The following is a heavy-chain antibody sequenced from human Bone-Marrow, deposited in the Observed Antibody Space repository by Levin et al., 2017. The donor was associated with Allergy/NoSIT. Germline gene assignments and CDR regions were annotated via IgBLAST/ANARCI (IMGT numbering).Heavy chain of an antibody. J-gene: IGHJ4*02. CDR3: ATELGSFWDN. D-gene: IGHD6-13*01. V-gene: IGHV1-2*02. CDR2: INPDSGGT. Sequence: PLASVKVSCKTSGYAFTAYHMHWVRQAPGQGLEWMGWINPDSGGTKFAQEFQGRVTMTRDTSISTAYMELNSLKSDDTAVYYCATELGSFWDNGGQGTLVTVST. CDR1: GYAFTAYH.